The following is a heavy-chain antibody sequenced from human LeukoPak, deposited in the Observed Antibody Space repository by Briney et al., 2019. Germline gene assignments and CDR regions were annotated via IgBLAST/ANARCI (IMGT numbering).Heavy chain of an antibody. J-gene: IGHJ3*02. Sequence: GGSLRLSCAASGFTFDDYAMHWVRQAPGKGLEWVSGISWNSGSIGYADSVKGRFTISRDNAKNSLYLQMNSLRAEDMALYYCAKAGTGAFDIWGQGTMVTVSS. D-gene: IGHD1-14*01. V-gene: IGHV3-9*03. CDR3: AKAGTGAFDI. CDR1: GFTFDDYA. CDR2: ISWNSGSI.